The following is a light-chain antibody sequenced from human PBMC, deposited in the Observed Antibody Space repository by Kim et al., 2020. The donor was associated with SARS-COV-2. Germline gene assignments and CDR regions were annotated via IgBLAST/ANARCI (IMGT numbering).Light chain of an antibody. CDR2: GAS. J-gene: IGKJ2*01. V-gene: IGKV3-20*01. CDR3: QQYGSSPYT. Sequence: PPRDSATLPCRPSQSARSSSLAWYQQKPGQAPRLLIYGASSRATGIPDRFSGSGSGTDFTLTISRLEPEDFAVYYCQQYGSSPYTFGQGTKLEI. CDR1: QSARSSS.